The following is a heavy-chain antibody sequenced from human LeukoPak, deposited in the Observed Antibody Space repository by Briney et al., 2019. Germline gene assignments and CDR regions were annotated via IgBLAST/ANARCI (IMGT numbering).Heavy chain of an antibody. D-gene: IGHD3-16*01. J-gene: IGHJ5*02. CDR3: AKDSNWAKWFDP. V-gene: IGHV3-30*02. Sequence: PGGSLRLSCTASGFAFSTYGMHWVRQAPGKGLEWVASIWYDGTNKDYEDSVKGRFTISRDNSRSTLSLQMNSLRAEDTAVYYCAKDSNWAKWFDPGGQGTLVTVSS. CDR2: IWYDGTNK. CDR1: GFAFSTYG.